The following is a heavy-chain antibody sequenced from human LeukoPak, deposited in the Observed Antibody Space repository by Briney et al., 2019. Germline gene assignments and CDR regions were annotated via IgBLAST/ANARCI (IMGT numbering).Heavy chain of an antibody. D-gene: IGHD6-19*01. CDR3: ARDPGSNQYSSGWYDY. CDR2: INWNGGST. J-gene: IGHJ4*02. CDR1: GFTFDDCG. V-gene: IGHV3-20*04. Sequence: PGGSLRLSCAASGFTFDDCGMSWVRQAPGKGLEWVSGINWNGGSTGYADSVKGRFTISRDNAKNSLYLQMNSLRAEDAALYYCARDPGSNQYSSGWYDYWGQGTLVTVSS.